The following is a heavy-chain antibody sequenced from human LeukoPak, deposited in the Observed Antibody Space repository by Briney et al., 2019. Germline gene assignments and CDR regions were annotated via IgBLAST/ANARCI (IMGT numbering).Heavy chain of an antibody. Sequence: GGSLRLSCAASAFTFSNYAMSWVRHAPGKGLEWVSGISGSGGSTYYADSVKGRFTISRDNSKHTLYLQMNSLRAEDTAVYYCAKDIAAMYYFDYWGQGTLVTVSS. CDR3: AKDIAAMYYFDY. V-gene: IGHV3-23*01. CDR1: AFTFSNYA. CDR2: ISGSGGST. J-gene: IGHJ4*02. D-gene: IGHD6-6*01.